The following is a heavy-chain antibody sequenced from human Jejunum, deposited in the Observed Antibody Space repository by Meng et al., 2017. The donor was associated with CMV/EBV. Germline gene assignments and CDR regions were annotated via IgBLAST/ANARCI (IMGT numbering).Heavy chain of an antibody. CDR1: GFTFRRYA. J-gene: IGHJ4*02. D-gene: IGHD3-22*01. V-gene: IGHV3-23*01. CDR3: ARPTYYSDGGDYYY. CDR2: ISSGGGPT. Sequence: GFTFRRYAMIWVRQAPGKGLEWVSTISSGGGPTYYADSVKGRFTISRDNSRNTLYLHMNSLRAEDTAVFYCARPTYYSDGGDYYYWGQGTLVTVSS.